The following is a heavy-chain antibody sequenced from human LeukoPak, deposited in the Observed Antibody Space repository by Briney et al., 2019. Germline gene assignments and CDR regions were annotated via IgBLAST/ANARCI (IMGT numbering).Heavy chain of an antibody. D-gene: IGHD3-22*01. Sequence: SETLSLTCTVSGYSISSYYWSRIRQPPGKGLEWIGYIYCSGSTNYHPSLKSRVTISVDTSKNHFSLKLSSVTAADTAVYYCARLNKTPTAYYYDSSGEIDSWGQGTLVTVSS. CDR3: ARLNKTPTAYYYDSSGEIDS. CDR2: IYCSGST. V-gene: IGHV4-59*08. CDR1: GYSISSYY. J-gene: IGHJ4*02.